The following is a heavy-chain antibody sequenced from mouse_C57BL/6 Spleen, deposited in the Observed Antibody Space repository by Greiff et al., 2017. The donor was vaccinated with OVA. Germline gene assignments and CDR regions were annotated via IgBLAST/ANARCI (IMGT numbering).Heavy chain of an antibody. D-gene: IGHD4-1*01. J-gene: IGHJ4*01. CDR3: AREGTGPMDY. Sequence: VQLQQSGAELVRPGTSVKMSCKASGYTFTNYWIGCAKQRPGHGLEWIGDIYPGGGYTNYNEKFKGKATLTADKSSSTAYMQFSSLTSEDSAIYYCAREGTGPMDYWGQGTSVTVSS. CDR1: GYTFTNYW. CDR2: IYPGGGYT. V-gene: IGHV1-63*01.